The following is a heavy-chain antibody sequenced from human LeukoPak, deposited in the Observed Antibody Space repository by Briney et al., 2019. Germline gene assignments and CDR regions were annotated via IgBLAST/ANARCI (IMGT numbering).Heavy chain of an antibody. Sequence: GGSLRLSCAASGFTFSSYEMNWVRQAPGKGLEGVSYISSSCSTIYYADSVEGRFNIPRDNAKNSLYLQMNSLRAEHTAVYYCARVGEYYDILSGYQNSYFDLWGRGTLVTVSS. CDR2: ISSSCSTI. J-gene: IGHJ2*01. V-gene: IGHV3-48*03. CDR3: ARVGEYYDILSGYQNSYFDL. D-gene: IGHD3-9*01. CDR1: GFTFSSYE.